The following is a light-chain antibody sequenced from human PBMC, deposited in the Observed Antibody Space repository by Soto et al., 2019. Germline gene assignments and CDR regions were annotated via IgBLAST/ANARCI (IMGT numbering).Light chain of an antibody. J-gene: IGKJ4*01. CDR1: QFVSTN. Sequence: EVVMTQSPATLSVSPGERATLSCRASQFVSTNLAWYQQKPGQAPRLLIYSASTRATGIPARFRGSGSGTEFTLTISSLQSEDSAGYYCQQFNNWPPLTFGGGTKVEIK. V-gene: IGKV3-15*01. CDR3: QQFNNWPPLT. CDR2: SAS.